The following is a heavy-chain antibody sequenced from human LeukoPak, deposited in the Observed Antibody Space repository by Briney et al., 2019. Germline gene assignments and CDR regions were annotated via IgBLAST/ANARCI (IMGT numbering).Heavy chain of an antibody. V-gene: IGHV3-23*01. Sequence: GGSLRLSCAASGFTFSSYAMSWVRQAPGKGLEWVSVISGTGGSTYYADSVKGRFTISRDNSKNTLYLQMNSLRAEDTAVYYCAKQITLVVVPAALDYWGQGTLVTVSS. CDR3: AKQITLVVVPAALDY. J-gene: IGHJ4*02. CDR1: GFTFSSYA. D-gene: IGHD2-2*01. CDR2: ISGTGGST.